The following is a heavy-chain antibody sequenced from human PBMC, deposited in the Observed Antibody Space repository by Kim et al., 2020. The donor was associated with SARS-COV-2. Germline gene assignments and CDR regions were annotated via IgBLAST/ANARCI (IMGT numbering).Heavy chain of an antibody. CDR3: AKREYYYDSSGYEL. J-gene: IGHJ4*02. CDR2: ISGSAGST. Sequence: GGSLRLSCAASGFTFSTYAMSWVRQAPGKGLEWVSAISGSAGSTYYADSVKGRFTVSRDNSKSTLYLQMNSLRAEDTAVYYCAKREYYYDSSGYELWGQGPLVTVSS. D-gene: IGHD3-22*01. CDR1: GFTFSTYA. V-gene: IGHV3-23*01.